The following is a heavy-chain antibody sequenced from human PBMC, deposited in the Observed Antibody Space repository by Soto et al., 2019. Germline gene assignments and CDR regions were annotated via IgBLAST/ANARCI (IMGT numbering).Heavy chain of an antibody. D-gene: IGHD4-17*01. V-gene: IGHV1-69*13. CDR1: GGTFSTFG. CDR3: AKSAPMDAGDKYYYDF. CDR2: IIPFFGTA. J-gene: IGHJ4*02. Sequence: SVEVSCKXSGGTFSTFGISWVRQAPGQGLEWMGGIIPFFGTARYSQKFEDRITITADESTNTVYMDLRSLTSEDTAIYYCAKSAPMDAGDKYYYDFWGQGALVTVSS.